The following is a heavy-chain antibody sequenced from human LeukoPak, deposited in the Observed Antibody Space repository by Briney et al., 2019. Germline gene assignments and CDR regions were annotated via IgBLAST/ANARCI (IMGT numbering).Heavy chain of an antibody. D-gene: IGHD3-10*01. Sequence: SETLSLTCTVSGGSISSGGYYWSWIRQHPGKGPEWIGYIHYSGSTYYTASLKSRITISVATSKNQFALKLNSVTAADTAVYYCARVIVLRGRHIDSWGQGTLVTVSS. CDR2: IHYSGST. V-gene: IGHV4-31*03. J-gene: IGHJ4*02. CDR3: ARVIVLRGRHIDS. CDR1: GGSISSGGYY.